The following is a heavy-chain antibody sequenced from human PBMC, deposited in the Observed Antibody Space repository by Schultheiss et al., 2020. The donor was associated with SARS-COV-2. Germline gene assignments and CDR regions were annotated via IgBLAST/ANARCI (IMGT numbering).Heavy chain of an antibody. D-gene: IGHD2-15*01. CDR3: ATGPALAPGWFDP. Sequence: ASVKVSCKASGGTFSSYTINWVRQAPGKGLEWMGGFDPEDGETIYAQKFQGRVTMTEDTSTDTAYMELSSLRSEDTAVYYCATGPALAPGWFDPWGQGTLVTVSS. CDR1: GGTFSSYT. J-gene: IGHJ5*02. CDR2: FDPEDGET. V-gene: IGHV1-24*01.